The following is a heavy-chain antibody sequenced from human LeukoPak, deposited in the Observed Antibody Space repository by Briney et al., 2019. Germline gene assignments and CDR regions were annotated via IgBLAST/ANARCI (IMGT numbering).Heavy chain of an antibody. CDR1: GFTFTSSA. CDR2: IVVGSGNT. J-gene: IGHJ4*02. Sequence: SVKVSCKASGFTFTSSAMQLVRQARGQRLEWIGWIVVGSGNTNYAQKFQERVTITRDMSTRTAYMELSSLRSEDTAVYYCAWKDIVATSDCDYWGQGTLVTVSS. D-gene: IGHD5-12*01. V-gene: IGHV1-58*02. CDR3: AWKDIVATSDCDY.